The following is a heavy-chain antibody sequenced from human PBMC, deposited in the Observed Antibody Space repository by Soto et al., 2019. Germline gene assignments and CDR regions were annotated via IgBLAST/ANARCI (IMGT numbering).Heavy chain of an antibody. CDR1: GGSISSGGYS. D-gene: IGHD2-15*01. J-gene: IGHJ2*01. CDR2: IYHSGST. V-gene: IGHV4-30-2*01. CDR3: ASYCGGGGSCYSSDWYFDL. Sequence: QLQLQESGSGLVKPSQTLSLTCAVSGGSISSGGYSWSWIRQPPGKGLEWIGYIYHSGSTYYNPSRKSRVTISVDWSKNQCSLKLSYVTAADTAVYYCASYCGGGGSCYSSDWYFDLWGRGTLVTVSS.